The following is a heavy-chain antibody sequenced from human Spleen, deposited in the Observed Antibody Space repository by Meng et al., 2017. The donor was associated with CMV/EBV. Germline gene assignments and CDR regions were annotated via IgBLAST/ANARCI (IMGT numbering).Heavy chain of an antibody. CDR3: ARESRSDGLYNYFDP. V-gene: IGHV4-61*01. Sequence: SGAAVNSSSYYWTWIRQPPGKGLEWIGYIDYRGITNYNPSLKSRVTIASDTSNHQFSLKLTSLTAADTAIHYCARESRSDGLYNYFDPWGQGTLVTVSS. D-gene: IGHD5-24*01. CDR1: GAAVNSSSYY. J-gene: IGHJ5*02. CDR2: IDYRGIT.